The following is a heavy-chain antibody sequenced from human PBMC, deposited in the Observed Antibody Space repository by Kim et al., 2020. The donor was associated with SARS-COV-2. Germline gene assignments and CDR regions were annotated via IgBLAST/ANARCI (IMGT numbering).Heavy chain of an antibody. Sequence: YAAPVKGRFTITRDNSKNTLYLQMNSLRAEDTALYYCAKGPSTVVTPADYWGQGTLVTVSS. J-gene: IGHJ4*02. V-gene: IGHV3-23*01. CDR3: AKGPSTVVTPADY. D-gene: IGHD4-17*01.